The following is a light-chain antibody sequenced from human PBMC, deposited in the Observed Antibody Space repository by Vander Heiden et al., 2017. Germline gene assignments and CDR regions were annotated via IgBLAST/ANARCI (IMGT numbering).Light chain of an antibody. CDR3: AAWDDSLNGFV. J-gene: IGLJ1*01. Sequence: QSVLTQPPSASGTPGQRATISCSGSSSSIGSNTVNWYQQLPGTAPKLLIHTHNQRPSGVPDRFSGSKSGTSASLAISGLQSDDEADYYCAAWDDSLNGFVFGTGTKVTVL. V-gene: IGLV1-44*01. CDR2: THN. CDR1: SSSIGSNT.